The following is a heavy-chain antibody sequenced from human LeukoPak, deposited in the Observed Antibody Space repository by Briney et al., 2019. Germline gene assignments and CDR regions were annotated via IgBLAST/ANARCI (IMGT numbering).Heavy chain of an antibody. J-gene: IGHJ4*02. CDR3: ARLKGYYDSSGSLTPDYFDY. V-gene: IGHV4-4*09. CDR2: TYTSGST. D-gene: IGHD3-22*01. Sequence: PSETLSLTCSVSGGSISSYYWSWIRQPPGKGLEWIGDTYTSGSTNYNPSLKSRVTISVDTSKNQFSLKLSSVTAADTAVYYCARLKGYYDSSGSLTPDYFDYWGQGTLVTVSS. CDR1: GGSISSYY.